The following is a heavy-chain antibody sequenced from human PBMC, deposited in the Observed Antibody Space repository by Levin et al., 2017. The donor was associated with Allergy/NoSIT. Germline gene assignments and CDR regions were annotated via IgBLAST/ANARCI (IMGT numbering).Heavy chain of an antibody. Sequence: KGSGPTLVKPTQTLTLTCSYSGFSLSSPGVGVGWVRQSPGKALEWLALIYWDEDKRYSPSLRSRLSITMDTSKHQVFLRMTNMDPVDTATYYCTHSRPPLRTRHFDYWGQGALVNVSS. CDR1: GFSLSSPGVG. J-gene: IGHJ4*02. V-gene: IGHV2-5*02. CDR2: IYWDEDK. CDR3: THSRPPLRTRHFDY. D-gene: IGHD4-17*01.